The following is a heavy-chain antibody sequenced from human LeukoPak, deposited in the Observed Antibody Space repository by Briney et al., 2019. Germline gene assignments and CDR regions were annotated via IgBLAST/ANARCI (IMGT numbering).Heavy chain of an antibody. D-gene: IGHD3-10*01. CDR3: ARDYYGSGSHATGMDV. Sequence: GGSLRLSCVACEFSFSSHVIHWVRQAPGQGLEWVAMISDDGSRKYHADSVKGRFSISRDNSKNTLFLQMNSLRVDDTAVYYCARDYYGSGSHATGMDVWGQGTTVTVSS. CDR1: EFSFSSHV. CDR2: ISDDGSRK. J-gene: IGHJ6*02. V-gene: IGHV3-30-3*01.